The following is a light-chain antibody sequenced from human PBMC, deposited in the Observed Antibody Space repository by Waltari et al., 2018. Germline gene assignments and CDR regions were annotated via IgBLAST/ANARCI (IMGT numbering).Light chain of an antibody. CDR2: RAS. J-gene: IGKJ1*01. V-gene: IGKV1-33*01. CDR1: QGISNW. CDR3: QQHDNSPPWT. Sequence: DIQMTQSPSSLSASVGDRVTITCRASQGISNWLAWYQQKPGKAPKLLIYRASNLETGVPSRFSGSGSGTDFTLTSSSLQPEDIATYYCQQHDNSPPWTFGQGTKVEIK.